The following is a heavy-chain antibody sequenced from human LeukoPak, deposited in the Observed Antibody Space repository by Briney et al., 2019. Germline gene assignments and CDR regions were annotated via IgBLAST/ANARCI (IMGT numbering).Heavy chain of an antibody. D-gene: IGHD4-17*01. J-gene: IGHJ6*03. CDR2: IYYSGST. V-gene: IGHV4-61*05. CDR1: GGSISSSSYY. Sequence: SETLSLTCTVSGGSISSSSYYWSWIRQPPGKGLEWIGYIYYSGSTNYNPSLKSRVTISVDTSKNQFSLKLSSVTAADTAVYYCAAYGDYVPYYYYYYMDVWGKGTTVTVSS. CDR3: AAYGDYVPYYYYYYMDV.